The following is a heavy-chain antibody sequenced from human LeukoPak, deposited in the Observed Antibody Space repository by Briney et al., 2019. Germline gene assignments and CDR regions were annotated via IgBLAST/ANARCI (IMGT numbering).Heavy chain of an antibody. CDR2: IYYSGST. CDR1: GGSISSHY. V-gene: IGHV4-59*11. CDR3: ARVLYDFWSGYYPFNWFDP. Sequence: SETLSLTCTVSGGSISSHYWSWIRQPPGKGLEWIGYIYYSGSTDYNPSLKSRVTISVDTSKNQFSLKLSSVTAADTAVYYCARVLYDFWSGYYPFNWFDPWGQGTLVTVSS. J-gene: IGHJ5*02. D-gene: IGHD3-3*01.